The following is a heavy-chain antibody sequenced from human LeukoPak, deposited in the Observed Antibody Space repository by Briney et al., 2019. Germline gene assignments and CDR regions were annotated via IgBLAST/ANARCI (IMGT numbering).Heavy chain of an antibody. J-gene: IGHJ4*02. D-gene: IGHD1-1*01. CDR3: AKERYTDDLPGPFDY. CDR1: GFTFSSYG. Sequence: GGSLRLSCAASGFTFSSYGMPWVRQAPGKGLEWVAVISYDGSNKYYADSVKGRFTISRDNSKNTLYLQMNSLRAEDTAVYYCAKERYTDDLPGPFDYWGQGTLVTVSS. V-gene: IGHV3-30*18. CDR2: ISYDGSNK.